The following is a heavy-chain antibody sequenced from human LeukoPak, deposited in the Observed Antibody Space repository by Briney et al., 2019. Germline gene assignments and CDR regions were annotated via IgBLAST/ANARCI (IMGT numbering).Heavy chain of an antibody. Sequence: ASVKVSCQASGYTFTSYDINWVRQATGQGLEWMGWMNPYSGNTGFAQKFQGRVTMTRNTSINTAYMELSSLRSEDTAVYYCARGPHYDILTGCYHFDYWGQGTQVTVSS. CDR3: ARGPHYDILTGCYHFDY. CDR1: GYTFTSYD. D-gene: IGHD3-9*01. V-gene: IGHV1-8*01. J-gene: IGHJ4*02. CDR2: MNPYSGNT.